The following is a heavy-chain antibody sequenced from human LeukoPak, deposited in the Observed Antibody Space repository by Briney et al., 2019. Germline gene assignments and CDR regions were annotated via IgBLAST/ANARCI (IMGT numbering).Heavy chain of an antibody. CDR1: GFTFSNAW. CDR2: IKQDGSEK. V-gene: IGHV3-7*01. J-gene: IGHJ4*02. Sequence: GGSLRLSCAASGFTFSNAWMSWVRQAPGKGLEWVANIKQDGSEKYYVDSVKGRFTISRDNAKNSLYLQMNSLRAEDTAVYYCARDLSEFDYWGQGTLVTVSS. CDR3: ARDLSEFDY. D-gene: IGHD3-16*02.